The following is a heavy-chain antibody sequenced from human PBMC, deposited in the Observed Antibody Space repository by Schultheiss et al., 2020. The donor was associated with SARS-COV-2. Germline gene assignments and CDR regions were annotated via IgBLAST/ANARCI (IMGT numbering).Heavy chain of an antibody. V-gene: IGHV4-59*12. CDR1: GGSISSYY. CDR3: ATTELGYYYDSSGYYSG. CDR2: IYYSGST. J-gene: IGHJ4*02. Sequence: SETLSLTCTVSGGSISSYYWSWIRQPPGKGLEWIGYIYYSGSTNYNPSLKSRVTMSVDTSKNQFSLKLSSVTAADTAVYYCATTELGYYYDSSGYYSGWGQGTLVTVSS. D-gene: IGHD3-22*01.